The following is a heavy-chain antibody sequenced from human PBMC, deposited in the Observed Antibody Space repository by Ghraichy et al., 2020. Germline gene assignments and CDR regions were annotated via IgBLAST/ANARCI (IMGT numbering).Heavy chain of an antibody. Sequence: SQTLSLTCTVSGGSISSSSYYWGWIRQPPGKGLEWIGSIYYSGSTYYNPSLKSRVTISVDTSKNQFSLKLSSVTAADTAVYYCARHFYYYYYYMDVWGKGTTVTFSS. J-gene: IGHJ6*03. CDR1: GGSISSSSYY. CDR2: IYYSGST. V-gene: IGHV4-39*01. CDR3: ARHFYYYYYYMDV.